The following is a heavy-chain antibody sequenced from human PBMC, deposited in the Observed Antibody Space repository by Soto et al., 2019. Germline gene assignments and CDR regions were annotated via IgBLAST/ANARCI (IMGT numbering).Heavy chain of an antibody. CDR3: ARSMIAAAYGMDV. CDR2: IIPILGIA. D-gene: IGHD6-13*01. V-gene: IGHV1-69*02. J-gene: IGHJ6*02. CDR1: GGTFSSYT. Sequence: QVQLVQSGAEVKKPGSSVKVSCKASGGTFSSYTISWVRQAPGQGLEWMGRIIPILGIANYAQKFQGRVTITADKSTSTAYMELSSLRSEDTAVYYCARSMIAAAYGMDVWGQGTTVTVSS.